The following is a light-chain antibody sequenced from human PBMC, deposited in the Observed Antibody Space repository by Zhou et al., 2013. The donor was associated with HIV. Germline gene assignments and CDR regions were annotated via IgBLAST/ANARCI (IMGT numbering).Light chain of an antibody. CDR3: QQYDKWPIT. J-gene: IGKJ5*01. CDR1: QTVNSN. Sequence: EIVLTQSPGTLSLSPGERATLSCRASQTVNSNYLAWYQQKPGQAPRLLIYGASTRATGIPARFSGSGYGTEFTLTISSLQSEDFAVYYCQQYDKWPITFGQGTRLEIK. V-gene: IGKV3-15*01. CDR2: GAS.